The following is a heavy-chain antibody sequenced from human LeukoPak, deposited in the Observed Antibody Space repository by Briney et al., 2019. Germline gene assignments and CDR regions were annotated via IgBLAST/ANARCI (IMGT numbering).Heavy chain of an antibody. CDR1: GGTFSSYA. CDR3: AGNLRLQISIYYYYYYMDV. CDR2: IIPIFGTA. V-gene: IGHV1-69*13. D-gene: IGHD5-12*01. Sequence: ASVKVSCKASGGTFSSYAISWVRQAPGQGLKWMGGIIPIFGTANYAQKFQGRVTITADESTSTAYMELSSLRSEDTAVYYCAGNLRLQISIYYYYYYMDVWGKGTTVTVSS. J-gene: IGHJ6*03.